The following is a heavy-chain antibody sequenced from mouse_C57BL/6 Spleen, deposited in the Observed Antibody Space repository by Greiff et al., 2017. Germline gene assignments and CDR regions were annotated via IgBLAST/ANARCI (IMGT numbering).Heavy chain of an antibody. D-gene: IGHD2-4*01. CDR1: GYTFTSYG. J-gene: IGHJ3*01. CDR3: ARSGDYEAY. V-gene: IGHV1-81*01. CDR2: IYPRSGNT. Sequence: LQESGAELARPGASVKLSCKASGYTFTSYGISWVKQRTGQGLEWIGEIYPRSGNTYYNEKFKGKATLTADKSSSTAYMELRSLTSEDSAVYFCARSGDYEAYWGQGALVTVSA.